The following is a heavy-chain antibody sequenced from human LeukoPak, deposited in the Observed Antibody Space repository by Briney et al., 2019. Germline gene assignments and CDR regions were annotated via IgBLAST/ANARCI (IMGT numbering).Heavy chain of an antibody. CDR3: ARLQYCSGTSCYWFDP. V-gene: IGHV4-30-2*01. CDR1: GGSISSGAYS. J-gene: IGHJ5*02. D-gene: IGHD2-2*01. CDR2: IYHTGST. Sequence: TPSETLSLTCAVSGGSISSGAYSWSWIRQPLGKGLEWIGYIYHTGSTYYNPSLKSRVTISVDTSKNQFSLRLSSVTAADTAVYYCARLQYCSGTSCYWFDPWGQGTLVTVSS.